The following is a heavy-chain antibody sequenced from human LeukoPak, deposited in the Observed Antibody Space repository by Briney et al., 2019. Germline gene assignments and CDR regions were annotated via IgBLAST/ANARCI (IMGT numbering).Heavy chain of an antibody. CDR2: IRYDGSNK. J-gene: IGHJ4*02. Sequence: GGSLRLSCAASRFTFSNAWMNWVRQAPGKGLEWVAFIRYDGSNKYYADSVKGRFTISRDNSKNTLYLQMNSLRAEETAVYYCATDVIVAFDYWGQGTLVTVSS. D-gene: IGHD2/OR15-2a*01. CDR1: RFTFSNAW. V-gene: IGHV3-30*02. CDR3: ATDVIVAFDY.